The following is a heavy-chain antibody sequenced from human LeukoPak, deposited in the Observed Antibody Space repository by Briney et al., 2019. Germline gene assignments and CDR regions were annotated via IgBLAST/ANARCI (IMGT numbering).Heavy chain of an antibody. CDR2: ISAYNGNT. CDR1: GYTFTSYG. Sequence: ASVKVSCTASGYTFTSYGISWVRQAPGQGLEWMGWISAYNGNTNYAQKLQGRVTMTTDTSTSTAYMELRSLRSDDTAVYYCARDRGVYSGSKFDYWGQGTLVTVSS. J-gene: IGHJ4*02. CDR3: ARDRGVYSGSKFDY. D-gene: IGHD5-12*01. V-gene: IGHV1-18*01.